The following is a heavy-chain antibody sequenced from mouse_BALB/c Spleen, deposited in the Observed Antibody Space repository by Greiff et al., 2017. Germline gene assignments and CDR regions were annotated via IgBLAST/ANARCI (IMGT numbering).Heavy chain of an antibody. CDR3: ARAIYYDHYFDY. V-gene: IGHV1-12*01. Sequence: QVQLQQPGAELVKPGASVKMSCKASGYTFTSYNMHWVKQTPGQGLEWIGAIYPGNGDTSYNQKFKGKATLTADKSSSTAYMQLSSLTSEDSAVYYCARAIYYDHYFDYWGQGTTLTVSS. J-gene: IGHJ2*01. CDR1: GYTFTSYN. D-gene: IGHD2-4*01. CDR2: IYPGNGDT.